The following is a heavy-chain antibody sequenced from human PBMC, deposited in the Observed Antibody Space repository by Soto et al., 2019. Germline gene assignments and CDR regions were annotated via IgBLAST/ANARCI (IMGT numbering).Heavy chain of an antibody. J-gene: IGHJ4*02. V-gene: IGHV3-48*01. D-gene: IGHD2-8*01. CDR3: ATSYITTNGTNA. CDR1: GFTFSNFG. CDR2: IISSSTTI. Sequence: EVQLVESGGGLVQPGGSLRLSCEASGFTFSNFGINWVRQAPGKGLEWVSHIISSSTTIYYAESVKGRFTISRDNAKNSLYLQMSSLRGEDTAGYYCATSYITTNGTNAWGQGTMVTVSS.